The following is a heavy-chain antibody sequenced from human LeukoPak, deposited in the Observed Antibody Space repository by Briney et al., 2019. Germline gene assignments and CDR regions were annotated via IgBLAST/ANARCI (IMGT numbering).Heavy chain of an antibody. D-gene: IGHD3-10*01. Sequence: GGSLRLSCAASGFTFSSYEMNWVRQAPGKGLEWVSYISSSGSTIYYADSVKGRFTISRDNAKSSLYLQMNSLRAEDTAVYYCARDSAGSGSYVGYFEYWGQGTLVTVSS. J-gene: IGHJ4*02. CDR2: ISSSGSTI. CDR1: GFTFSSYE. V-gene: IGHV3-48*03. CDR3: ARDSAGSGSYVGYFEY.